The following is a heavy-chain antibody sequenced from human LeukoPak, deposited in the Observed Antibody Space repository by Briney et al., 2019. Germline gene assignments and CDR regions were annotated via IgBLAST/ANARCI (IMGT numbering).Heavy chain of an antibody. D-gene: IGHD3-22*01. CDR2: ISGSGGST. V-gene: IGHV3-23*01. Sequence: PGGSLRLSCAASGFTFSSYGMHWVRQAPGKGLEWVSAISGSGGSTYYADSVKGRFTISRDNSKNTLYLQMNSLRAEDTAVYYCAKDISGVGYDSSGHDYWGQGTLVTVSS. CDR3: AKDISGVGYDSSGHDY. CDR1: GFTFSSYG. J-gene: IGHJ4*02.